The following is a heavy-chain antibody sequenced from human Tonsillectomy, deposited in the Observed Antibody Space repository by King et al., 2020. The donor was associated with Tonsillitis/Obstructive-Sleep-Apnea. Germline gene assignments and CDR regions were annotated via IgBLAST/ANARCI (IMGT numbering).Heavy chain of an antibody. CDR1: GYIFNIYG. J-gene: IGHJ3*01. Sequence: VQLVESGPEVKKPGASVKVACKTSGYIFNIYGITWVRQAPGQGLELMGWISAYNGDTKYAPKFQGGLTVTTDTSTSTAYMDLRSLRSDDTAVYYCARAGDALDFWGQGTMVTVSS. CDR2: ISAYNGDT. V-gene: IGHV1-18*01. CDR3: ARAGDALDF.